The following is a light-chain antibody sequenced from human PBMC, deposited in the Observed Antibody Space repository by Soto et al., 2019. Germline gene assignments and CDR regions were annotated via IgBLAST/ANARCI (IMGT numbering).Light chain of an antibody. V-gene: IGKV3-20*01. J-gene: IGKJ4*01. CDR1: QSVSSNY. CDR3: QQYGSSPLT. Sequence: EIVLTQSPGTLSLSPGERATLSCRASQSVSSNYLAWYQQKPGQAPRLLIYGASSRATGIPDRFSGSGSGTDFTLTSSRLEPEDFAVYYCQQYGSSPLTFGGGTKVELK. CDR2: GAS.